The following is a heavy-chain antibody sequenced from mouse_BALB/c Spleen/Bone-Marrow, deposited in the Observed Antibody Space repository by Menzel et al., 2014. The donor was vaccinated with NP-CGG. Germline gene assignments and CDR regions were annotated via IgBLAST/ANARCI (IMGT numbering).Heavy chain of an antibody. CDR3: AKRGNYGYFDY. D-gene: IGHD2-1*01. V-gene: IGHV2-5-1*01. CDR1: GFSLTSYG. CDR2: IWRGGST. Sequence: QVQLKESGPSLVQPSQSLSITCTVSGFSLTSYGVHWVRQSPGKGLEWLGVIWRGGSTDYNAAFMSRLSITKDNSKSQVFFKMNCLLADDTAIYYCAKRGNYGYFDYWGQGTTLTVSS. J-gene: IGHJ2*01.